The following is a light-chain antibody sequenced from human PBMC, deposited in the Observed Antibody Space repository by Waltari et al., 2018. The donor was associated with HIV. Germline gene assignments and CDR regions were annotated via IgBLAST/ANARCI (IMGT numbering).Light chain of an antibody. V-gene: IGKV1-9*01. CDR3: QQLSSYPLT. CDR1: QDINTH. J-gene: IGKJ3*01. CDR2: GAS. Sequence: DIQLTQSPSFLSASVADRVTITCRSIQDINTHLAWYQQKPGKGPKLLIYGASTLESGVTSRFSGSGSGTEFTLTISSLQPEDFATYYCQQLSSYPLTFGPGTRVAI.